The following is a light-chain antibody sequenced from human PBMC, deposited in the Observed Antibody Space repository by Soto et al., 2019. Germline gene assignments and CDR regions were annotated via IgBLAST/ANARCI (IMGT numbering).Light chain of an antibody. CDR2: AAS. V-gene: IGKV1-39*01. CDR3: QQSHSAPLT. CDR1: QSISSH. J-gene: IGKJ4*01. Sequence: QMTQSPSSLFASVGDRVTITCRASQSISSHLNWYQQKVGQTPRLLIYAASTLQSEVPPRLSGSGSGTEFTLTISGLQREDFATYYCQQSHSAPLTFGGGTKIQI.